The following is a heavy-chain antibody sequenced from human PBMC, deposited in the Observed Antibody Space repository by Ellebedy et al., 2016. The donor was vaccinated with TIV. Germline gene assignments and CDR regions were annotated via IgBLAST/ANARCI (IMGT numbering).Heavy chain of an antibody. CDR2: IYSGGST. CDR3: ARDLIVVVPAAIFSDYSYGMDV. J-gene: IGHJ6*02. D-gene: IGHD2-2*01. V-gene: IGHV3-66*01. Sequence: PGGSLRLSCAASGFTFSSYAMSWVRQAPGKGLEWVAVIYSGGSTYYADSVKGRFTISRDNSKNTLYLQMNPLRAKDTALYYLARDLIVVVPAAIFSDYSYGMDVWGQGTTVTVSS. CDR1: GFTFSSYA.